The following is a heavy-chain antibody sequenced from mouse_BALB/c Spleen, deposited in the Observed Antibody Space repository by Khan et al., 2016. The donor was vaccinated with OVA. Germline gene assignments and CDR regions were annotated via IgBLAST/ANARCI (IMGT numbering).Heavy chain of an antibody. D-gene: IGHD2-1*01. V-gene: IGHV1-5*01. CDR2: IFPGNSDT. CDR1: GYTFTNYW. CDR3: ARNGFGNYEIWDY. Sequence: VQLQQSGTVLARPGASVKMSCKASGYTFTNYWMHWVKQRPGQGLEWIGTIFPGNSDTNYNQKFTGKAKLTAVTSTRTAYMELSSLTKEYSAVYYCARNGFGNYEIWDYWGQGTTLTVSS. J-gene: IGHJ2*01.